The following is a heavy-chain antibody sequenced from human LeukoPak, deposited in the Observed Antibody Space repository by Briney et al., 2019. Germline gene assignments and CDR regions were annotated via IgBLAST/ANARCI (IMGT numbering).Heavy chain of an antibody. CDR1: GYTFTSYG. J-gene: IGHJ4*02. CDR3: ARDLSPSYDTLTSIPSY. V-gene: IGHV1-18*01. D-gene: IGHD3-9*01. CDR2: ISAYNGNT. Sequence: GSVKVSCKASGYTFTSYGISWVRQAPGQGLEWMGWISAYNGNTNYAQKLQGRVTMTTDTSTSTAYMELRSLRSDDTAVYYCARDLSPSYDTLTSIPSYWGQGTLVTVSS.